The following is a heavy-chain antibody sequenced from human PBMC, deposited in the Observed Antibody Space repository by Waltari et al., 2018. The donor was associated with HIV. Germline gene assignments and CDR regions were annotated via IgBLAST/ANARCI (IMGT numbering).Heavy chain of an antibody. D-gene: IGHD1-26*01. Sequence: EVQLMESGGGLVQSGGSLRLSCAASGFTFYNYWMVWVRQTPVKGLEWGAQIKDDGSEKYYMGSVQGRFAISRDNAKKSMVLQMNSLTAEDTAVYYCARIGTFPHNYAINFWGQGTTVTVSS. V-gene: IGHV3-7*01. CDR3: ARIGTFPHNYAINF. CDR1: GFTFYNYW. J-gene: IGHJ6*02. CDR2: IKDDGSEK.